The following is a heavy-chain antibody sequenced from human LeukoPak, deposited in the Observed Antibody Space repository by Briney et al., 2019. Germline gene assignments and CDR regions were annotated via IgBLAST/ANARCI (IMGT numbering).Heavy chain of an antibody. CDR3: ARGRWFAP. CDR1: LESISSYY. CDR2: IYYSGST. V-gene: IGHV4-59*01. Sequence: SEALSLTRMHSLESISSYYWSWIRQPPARGLEWIGYIYYSGSTNYKPSLKSRVTISVDTSKNQFSLKLSSVTAADTAVYYCARGRWFAPWGQGTLVTVS. J-gene: IGHJ5*02.